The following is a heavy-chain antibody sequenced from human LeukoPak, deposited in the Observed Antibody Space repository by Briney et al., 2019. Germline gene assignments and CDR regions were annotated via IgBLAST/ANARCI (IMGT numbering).Heavy chain of an antibody. V-gene: IGHV3-30*02. J-gene: IGHJ6*03. CDR1: GVILSTYG. Sequence: GGSLRLSCATSGVILSTYGMHWVRQAPGKGLEWVAFIRYDASNKYYADSVKGRFSISRDNSKNTLYLQMNSLRAEDTAVYYCATSTGSPDHYYSYYMEVWGKGTTVTISS. CDR3: ATSTGSPDHYYSYYMEV. D-gene: IGHD3-10*01. CDR2: IRYDASNK.